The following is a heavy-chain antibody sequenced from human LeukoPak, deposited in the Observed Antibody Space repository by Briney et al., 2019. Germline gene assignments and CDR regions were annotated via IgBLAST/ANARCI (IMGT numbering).Heavy chain of an antibody. CDR2: IIPIFGTA. Sequence: KISCKGSGYSFTNYWIAWVRQMPGKGLEWMGGIIPIFGTANYAQKFQGRVTITADESTSTAYMELSSLRSEDTAVYYCARVDTAMVDYWGQGTLVTVSS. CDR3: ARVDTAMVDY. V-gene: IGHV1-69*01. J-gene: IGHJ4*02. D-gene: IGHD5-18*01. CDR1: GYSFTNYW.